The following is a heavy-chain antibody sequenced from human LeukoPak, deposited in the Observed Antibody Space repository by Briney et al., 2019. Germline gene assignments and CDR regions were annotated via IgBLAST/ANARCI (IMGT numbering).Heavy chain of an antibody. CDR2: ITYSGSTI. Sequence: AGGSLRLSCAASGFTFSSYWMSWVRQAPGKGLEWVSYITYSGSTIYYADSVKGRFTISRDNAKNSLYLQMNSLRDEDTAVYYCARESEIRFLEWLFVLDYWGQGTLVTVSS. CDR1: GFTFSSYW. CDR3: ARESEIRFLEWLFVLDY. D-gene: IGHD3-3*01. J-gene: IGHJ4*02. V-gene: IGHV3-48*02.